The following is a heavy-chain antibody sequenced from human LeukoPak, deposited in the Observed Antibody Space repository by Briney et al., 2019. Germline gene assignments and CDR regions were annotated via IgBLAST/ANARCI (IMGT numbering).Heavy chain of an antibody. CDR3: ARQYIVVVPAAMGY. D-gene: IGHD2-2*01. CDR2: INPNSGGT. J-gene: IGHJ4*02. Sequence: ASVKVSCKASGYTFTGYYMHWVRQAPGQGLEWMGWINPNSGGTNYAQKFQGRVTMTRDTSISTAYMELSRLRSDDTAVYYCARQYIVVVPAAMGYWVQGTLVTVSS. V-gene: IGHV1-2*02. CDR1: GYTFTGYY.